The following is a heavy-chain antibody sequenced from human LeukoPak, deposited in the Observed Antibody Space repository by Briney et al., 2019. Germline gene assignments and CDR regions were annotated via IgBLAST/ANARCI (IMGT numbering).Heavy chain of an antibody. CDR3: AFVPGIAAAGPREKDAFDI. CDR2: FDPEDGET. J-gene: IGHJ3*02. Sequence: ASVKVSCKVSGYTLTALSMHWVRQAPGKGLEWMGGFDPEDGETIYAQKFQGRVTMTEDTSTDTAYMELSSLRSEDTAVYYCAFVPGIAAAGPREKDAFDIWGQGTMVTVSS. V-gene: IGHV1-24*01. CDR1: GYTLTALS. D-gene: IGHD6-13*01.